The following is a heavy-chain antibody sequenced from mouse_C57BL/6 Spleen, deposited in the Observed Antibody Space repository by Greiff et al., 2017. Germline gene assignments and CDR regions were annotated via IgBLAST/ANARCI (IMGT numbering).Heavy chain of an antibody. CDR3: ARVYDYDGGDY. Sequence: EVKLQESGPVLVKPGASVKMSCKASGYTFTDYYMNWVKQSHGKSLEWIGVINPYNGGPSYNQKFTGKATLTVYKSSSTAYMELNSLTSEDAAFYYCARVYDYDGGDYWGQGTTLTVSS. J-gene: IGHJ2*01. V-gene: IGHV1-19*01. CDR2: INPYNGGP. CDR1: GYTFTDYY. D-gene: IGHD2-4*01.